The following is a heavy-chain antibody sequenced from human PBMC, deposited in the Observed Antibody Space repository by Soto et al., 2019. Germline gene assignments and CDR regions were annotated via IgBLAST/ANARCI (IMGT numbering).Heavy chain of an antibody. Sequence: PEGSLRLPCAASGFTFSSYSMNWVRQAPGKGLEWVSSISSSSSYIYYADSVKGRFTISRDNAKNSLYLQMNSLRAEDTAVYYCARDDRGVGATTPFDYWGQGTLVTVSS. CDR1: GFTFSSYS. CDR2: ISSSSSYI. J-gene: IGHJ4*02. CDR3: ARDDRGVGATTPFDY. V-gene: IGHV3-21*01. D-gene: IGHD1-26*01.